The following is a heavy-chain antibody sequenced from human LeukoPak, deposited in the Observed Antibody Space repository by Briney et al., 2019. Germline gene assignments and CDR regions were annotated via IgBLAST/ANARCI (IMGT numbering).Heavy chain of an antibody. Sequence: ASVKVTVTSSEYTFTDYYMHRVRQAPGQGLEWMGWINPNSGDTNYAQKFQGRVTMTRDPSISTAYMALSRLRSDDTAVYYCARDAWLVGTTNLYYFDYWGEDTGDTVSS. CDR1: EYTFTDYY. V-gene: IGHV1-2*02. CDR2: INPNSGDT. J-gene: IGHJ4*02. D-gene: IGHD1-26*01. CDR3: ARDAWLVGTTNLYYFDY.